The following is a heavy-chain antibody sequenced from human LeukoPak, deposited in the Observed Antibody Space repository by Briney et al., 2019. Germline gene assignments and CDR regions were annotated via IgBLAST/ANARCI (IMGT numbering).Heavy chain of an antibody. CDR3: ARGPFYDILTGYYNSDFDY. J-gene: IGHJ4*02. CDR1: GFTFSSYS. D-gene: IGHD3-9*01. V-gene: IGHV3-21*01. CDR2: ISSSSSYI. Sequence: QSGGSLRPSCAASGFTFSSYSMNWVRQAPGKGLEWVSSISSSSSYIYYADSVKGRFTISRDNAKNSLYLQMNSLRAEDTAVYYCARGPFYDILTGYYNSDFDYWGQGTLVTVSS.